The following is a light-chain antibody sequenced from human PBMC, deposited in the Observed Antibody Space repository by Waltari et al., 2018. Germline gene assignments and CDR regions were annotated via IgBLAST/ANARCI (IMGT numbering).Light chain of an antibody. CDR3: QQRSTWPPFT. CDR1: QSVSKY. Sequence: EIVLTQSPATLSLSPGERATLSCRASQSVSKYLAWYQQKPGQAPRLLIYDASNRATGIPARFSGSGSGTDFILTISNLEPEDFAVYYCQQRSTWPPFTFGPGTTLDI. V-gene: IGKV3-11*01. J-gene: IGKJ3*01. CDR2: DAS.